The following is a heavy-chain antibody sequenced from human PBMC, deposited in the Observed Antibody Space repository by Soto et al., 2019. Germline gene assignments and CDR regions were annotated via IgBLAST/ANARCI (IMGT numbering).Heavy chain of an antibody. Sequence: ASVKVSCKASGYTFTRDQIHWVRQAPGQGREWVGMIDSSGGKTNYAQKFQGRVTMTRDTSTRKVYMALSRQRSEETHIYFCARVMRRLRTVTALDTWGQGTQVTVSS. CDR1: GYTFTRDQ. D-gene: IGHD3-9*01. CDR3: ARVMRRLRTVTALDT. V-gene: IGHV1-46*01. J-gene: IGHJ5*02. CDR2: IDSSGGKT.